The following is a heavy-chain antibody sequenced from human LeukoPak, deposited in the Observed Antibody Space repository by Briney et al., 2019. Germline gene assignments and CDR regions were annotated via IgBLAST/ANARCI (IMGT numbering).Heavy chain of an antibody. CDR2: IKQDGSEK. CDR3: ATKSGNYYNY. Sequence: GGSLRLSCAASGFTFSSYWMSWVRQAPGKGLEWVANIKQDGSEKYYVDSVKGRFTISRDNAKKSLYLQINSPRTEDTAVYYCATKSGNYYNYWGRGSLVTVSS. D-gene: IGHD1-26*01. V-gene: IGHV3-7*03. CDR1: GFTFSSYW. J-gene: IGHJ4*02.